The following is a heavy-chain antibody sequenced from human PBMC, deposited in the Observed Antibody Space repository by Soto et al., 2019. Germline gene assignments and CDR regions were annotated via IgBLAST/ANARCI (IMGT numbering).Heavy chain of an antibody. CDR2: IYYSGST. D-gene: IGHD3-3*01. CDR1: GGSISSYY. CDR3: ASSPGGITMHFWWFDP. V-gene: IGHV4-59*08. J-gene: IGHJ5*02. Sequence: SETLSLTCTVSGGSISSYYWSWIRQPPGKGLEWIGYIYYSGSTNYNPSLKSRVTISVDTSKNQFSLKLSSVTAADTAVYYCASSPGGITMHFWWFDPWGQGTLVTVSS.